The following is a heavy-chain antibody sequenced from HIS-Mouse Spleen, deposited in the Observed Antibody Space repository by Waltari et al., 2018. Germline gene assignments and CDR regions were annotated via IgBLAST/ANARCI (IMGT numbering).Heavy chain of an antibody. CDR1: GGSISSSSYY. D-gene: IGHD6-13*01. Sequence: QLQLQESGPGLVKPSETLSLTCTVSGGSISSSSYYWGWIRQPPGKGLEWFGRSYYSGSPYYNPSLKSPLTISVDTSRNLVSRKLSSVTAAEPAVYYCAREIPYSSSWYDWYFDLWGRGTLFTFSS. CDR3: AREIPYSSSWYDWYFDL. V-gene: IGHV4-39*07. J-gene: IGHJ2*01. CDR2: SYYSGSP.